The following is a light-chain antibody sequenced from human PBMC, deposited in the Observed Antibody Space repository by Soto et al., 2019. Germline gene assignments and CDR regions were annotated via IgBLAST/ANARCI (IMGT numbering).Light chain of an antibody. CDR2: GAS. V-gene: IGKV3-20*01. CDR1: QSVGSGY. Sequence: EIVLTQSPGTLSLSPGERATLSCRASQSVGSGYLAWYQQKPGQAPRLLIYGASSRATGIPDRFSGSGSGTDFTLTTSRLEPEDFPVYYCQQYGSSPQTFGQGTKAEIK. J-gene: IGKJ1*01. CDR3: QQYGSSPQT.